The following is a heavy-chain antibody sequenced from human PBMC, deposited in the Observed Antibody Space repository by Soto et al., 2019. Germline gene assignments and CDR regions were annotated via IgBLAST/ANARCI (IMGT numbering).Heavy chain of an antibody. J-gene: IGHJ6*02. Sequence: PSETLSLTCTVSGGSISSYYWIWIRQPPGKGLEWIGEINHSGSTNYNPSLKSRVTISVDTSKNQFSLKLSSVTAADTAVYYCARVRLVTMIVADNYYGMAVWGQGTTVTVSS. CDR1: GGSISSYY. CDR2: INHSGST. V-gene: IGHV4-34*01. D-gene: IGHD3-22*01. CDR3: ARVRLVTMIVADNYYGMAV.